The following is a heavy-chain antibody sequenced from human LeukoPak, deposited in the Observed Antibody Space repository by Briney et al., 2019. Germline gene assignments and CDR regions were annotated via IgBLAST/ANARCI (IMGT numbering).Heavy chain of an antibody. D-gene: IGHD3-9*01. CDR2: ISSSGSTI. V-gene: IGHV3-11*04. J-gene: IGHJ4*02. CDR3: ARVLYDILTGYRGTFDY. Sequence: GGSLRLSCAASGFTFSDYYMSWIRQAPGKGLEWVSYISSSGSTIYYADSVKGRFTISRDNARNSLYLQMNSLRAEDTAVYYCARVLYDILTGYRGTFDYWGQGTLVTVSS. CDR1: GFTFSDYY.